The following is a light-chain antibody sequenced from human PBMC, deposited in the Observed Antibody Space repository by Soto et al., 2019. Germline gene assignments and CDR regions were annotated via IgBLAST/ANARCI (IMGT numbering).Light chain of an antibody. Sequence: DIVLTQSPAKLSLSPGERATLSCRASQSVSSYLAWYQQRPGHVPRLLIYDASKRATGIPVRFSAIGSGTDLPLTISSLEPEDFAISFCQQRSNWPPMYTFGQGTKLEIK. CDR2: DAS. CDR1: QSVSSY. J-gene: IGKJ2*01. V-gene: IGKV3-11*01. CDR3: QQRSNWPPMYT.